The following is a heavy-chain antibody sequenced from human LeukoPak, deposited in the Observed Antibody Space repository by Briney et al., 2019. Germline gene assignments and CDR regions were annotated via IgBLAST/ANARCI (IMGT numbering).Heavy chain of an antibody. D-gene: IGHD5-18*01. CDR2: IYYSGST. CDR1: GGSISSYY. Sequence: SETLSLTRTVSGGSISSYYWSWIRQPPGKGLEWIGYIYYSGSTNYNPSLKSRVTISVDTSKNQFSLKLSSVTAADTAVYYCARAGYSYGSSSQESYGMDVWGQGTTVTVSS. V-gene: IGHV4-59*08. CDR3: ARAGYSYGSSSQESYGMDV. J-gene: IGHJ6*02.